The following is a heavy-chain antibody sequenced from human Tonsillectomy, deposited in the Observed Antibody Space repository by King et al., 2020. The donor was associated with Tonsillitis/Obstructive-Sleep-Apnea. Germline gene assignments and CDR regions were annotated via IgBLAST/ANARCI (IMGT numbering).Heavy chain of an antibody. Sequence: QLQESGPGLVKPSETLSLTCTLSGGSVSSVSHYWSWIRQPPGKGLEWMGYNYYSGSTNYSPSLKSLVTISVDTSNNILYLKLSSVTAADTAVYYCAREGWTEGPSPTGYYYYYYMDVWGKGTTVTVSS. CDR3: AREGWTEGPSPTGYYYYYYMDV. J-gene: IGHJ6*03. V-gene: IGHV4-61*03. CDR2: NYYSGST. D-gene: IGHD3/OR15-3a*01. CDR1: GGSVSSVSHY.